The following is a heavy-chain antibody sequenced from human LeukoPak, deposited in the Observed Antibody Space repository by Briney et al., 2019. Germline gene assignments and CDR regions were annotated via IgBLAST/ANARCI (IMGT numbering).Heavy chain of an antibody. CDR3: ARDERWLSPAYFDY. J-gene: IGHJ4*02. Sequence: GGSLRLSCAASGFTFSSYSMNWVRQAPGKGLEWVSSISSSSSYIYYADSVKGRFTISRDNAKNSLYLQMNSLRAEDTAVYYCARDERWLSPAYFDYWGQGTLVTVSS. CDR1: GFTFSSYS. D-gene: IGHD5-24*01. CDR2: ISSSSSYI. V-gene: IGHV3-21*04.